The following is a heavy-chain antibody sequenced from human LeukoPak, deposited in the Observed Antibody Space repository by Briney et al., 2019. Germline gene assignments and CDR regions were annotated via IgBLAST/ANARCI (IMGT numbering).Heavy chain of an antibody. Sequence: SETLSLTCTVSGGSVSSGSYYWSWIRQPPGKGLEWIGYIYYSGSTNYNPSLKSRVTLSVDTSKNQFSLKLSSVTAADTAVYYCARYRPLYFDYWGQGTLVTVSS. CDR3: ARYRPLYFDY. CDR2: IYYSGST. V-gene: IGHV4-61*01. CDR1: GGSVSSGSYY. J-gene: IGHJ4*02.